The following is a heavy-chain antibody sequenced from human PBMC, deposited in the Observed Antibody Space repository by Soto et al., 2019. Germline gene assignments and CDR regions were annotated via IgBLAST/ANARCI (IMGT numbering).Heavy chain of an antibody. CDR3: ARGAVTGTSLFDY. Sequence: GGSLRLSCAASGFTFTKFGMHWVRQAPGKGLEWISFINKNGFTIYYADSVKGRFTISRDYAKNSLYLQMDSLRHEDTAVYYCARGAVTGTSLFDYWGQGTLVTVSS. CDR2: INKNGFTI. CDR1: GFTFTKFG. J-gene: IGHJ4*02. D-gene: IGHD6-19*01. V-gene: IGHV3-48*02.